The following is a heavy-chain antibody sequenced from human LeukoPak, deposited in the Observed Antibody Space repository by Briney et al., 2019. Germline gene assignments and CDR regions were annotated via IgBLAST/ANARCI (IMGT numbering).Heavy chain of an antibody. D-gene: IGHD6-19*01. V-gene: IGHV4-59*08. Sequence: TSETLSLTCTDYAGSISSYYWSWIRQPPGKGLEWICCISYSGSTTYNPSLMSRVTISVDTSKNQFSLKLNSVTAADTAVYYCARPYNSGWYGVLDFWGQGTMVTVSS. CDR2: ISYSGST. CDR1: AGSISSYY. J-gene: IGHJ3*01. CDR3: ARPYNSGWYGVLDF.